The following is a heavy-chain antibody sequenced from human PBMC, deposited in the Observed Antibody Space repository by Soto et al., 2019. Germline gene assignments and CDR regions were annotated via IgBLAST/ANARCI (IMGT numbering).Heavy chain of an antibody. CDR2: INHSGST. V-gene: IGHV4-34*01. CDR1: GGSFSGYY. D-gene: IGHD2-21*02. J-gene: IGHJ3*02. CDR3: APLTGGDPDAFDI. Sequence: PSETLSLTCAVYGGSFSGYYWTWIRQPPGTGLEWIGEINHSGSTNYNPSLRSRVTISVDTSKNQFSLKLSSVTAADTAVYYCAPLTGGDPDAFDIWGQGTMVIVSS.